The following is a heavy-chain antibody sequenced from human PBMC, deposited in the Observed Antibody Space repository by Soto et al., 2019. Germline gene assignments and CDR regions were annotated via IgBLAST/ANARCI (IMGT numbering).Heavy chain of an antibody. D-gene: IGHD3-3*01. CDR2: ISAYNGNT. J-gene: IGHJ5*02. CDR1: GYTNTSYL. Sequence: APVKVSCKTSGYTNTSYLISWVSKTTGQGLEWMGWISAYNGNTNYAQKLQGRVTMTTDTSTSTAYMELRSLRSDDTAVYYCAGDLNDFSNWFDPWGQGTLVTVSS. CDR3: AGDLNDFSNWFDP. V-gene: IGHV1-18*01.